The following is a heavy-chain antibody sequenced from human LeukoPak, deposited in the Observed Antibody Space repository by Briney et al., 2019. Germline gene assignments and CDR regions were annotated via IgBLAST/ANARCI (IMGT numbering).Heavy chain of an antibody. J-gene: IGHJ4*02. V-gene: IGHV3-20*04. Sequence: GGSLRLSCAASGFTFDDYGMSWVRQAPGKGLEWVSGINWNGGSTGYADSVKGRFTISRDNSKNTLYLQMNSLRAEDTAVYYCARDGYYYDSSRGFDYWGQGTLVTVSS. D-gene: IGHD3-22*01. CDR1: GFTFDDYG. CDR2: INWNGGST. CDR3: ARDGYYYDSSRGFDY.